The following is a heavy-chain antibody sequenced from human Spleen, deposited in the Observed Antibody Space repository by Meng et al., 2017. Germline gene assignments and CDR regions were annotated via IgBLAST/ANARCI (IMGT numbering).Heavy chain of an antibody. CDR2: ISWNSGSI. Sequence: SLKISCAASGFTFDDYAMHWVRQAPGKGLEWVSGISWNSGSIGYADSVKGRFTISRDNAKNSLYLQMNSLRAEDTALYYCAKLERGFDYWGQGTLVTVSS. CDR1: GFTFDDYA. V-gene: IGHV3-9*01. D-gene: IGHD3-16*01. CDR3: AKLERGFDY. J-gene: IGHJ4*02.